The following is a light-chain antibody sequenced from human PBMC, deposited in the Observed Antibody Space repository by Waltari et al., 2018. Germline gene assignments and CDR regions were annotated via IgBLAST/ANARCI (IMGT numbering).Light chain of an antibody. J-gene: IGKJ2*01. CDR1: QGISKI. CDR2: DAT. CDR3: QQFDSVPYT. V-gene: IGKV1-33*01. Sequence: DIQMTQSPSSLSASVGARVTITCQASQGISKIGNWYQHKAGKAPKLLIHDATRLEVGVPSRCTGSGSGTDDTFTVSSLQPEDIATYYCQQFDSVPYTFGQGTKLEI.